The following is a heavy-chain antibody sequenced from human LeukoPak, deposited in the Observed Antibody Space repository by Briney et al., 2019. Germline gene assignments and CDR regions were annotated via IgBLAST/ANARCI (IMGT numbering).Heavy chain of an antibody. D-gene: IGHD2-15*01. CDR2: ISSSSSYT. Sequence: AGGSLRLSCAASGFTFSDYYMSWIRQAPGKGLEWVSYISSSSSYTNYADSVKGRFTISRDNAKNSLYLQMNSLRAEDTAVYYCARDGGGDIVVAFAFDIWGQGTMVTVSS. CDR1: GFTFSDYY. CDR3: ARDGGGDIVVAFAFDI. J-gene: IGHJ3*02. V-gene: IGHV3-11*05.